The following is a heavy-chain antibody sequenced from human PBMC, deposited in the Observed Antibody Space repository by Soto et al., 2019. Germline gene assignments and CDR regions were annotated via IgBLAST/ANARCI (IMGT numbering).Heavy chain of an antibody. CDR2: INAGNGNT. Sequence: QVQLVQSGAEVKKPGASVKVSCKASGYTFTSYAMHWVRQAPGQRLEWMGWINAGNGNTKYSQKFQGRVTITRDTSASTAYMELSSLRSEDTAVYYCARESRLRTEYYFDYWGQGTLVTVSS. V-gene: IGHV1-3*01. D-gene: IGHD2-21*02. CDR1: GYTFTSYA. CDR3: ARESRLRTEYYFDY. J-gene: IGHJ4*02.